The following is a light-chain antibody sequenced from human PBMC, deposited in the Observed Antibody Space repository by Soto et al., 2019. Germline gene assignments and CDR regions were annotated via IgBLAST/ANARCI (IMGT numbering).Light chain of an antibody. CDR3: SSYTSSSTRV. V-gene: IGLV1-40*01. CDR2: GNS. Sequence: QSVLPQPPSVSGAPGQRVTISCTGSSSNIGAGYDVHWYQQLPGTAPKLLIYGNSNRPSGVPDRFSGSKSGNTASLTISGLQAEDEADYYCSSYTSSSTRVFGTGTKV. J-gene: IGLJ1*01. CDR1: SSNIGAGYD.